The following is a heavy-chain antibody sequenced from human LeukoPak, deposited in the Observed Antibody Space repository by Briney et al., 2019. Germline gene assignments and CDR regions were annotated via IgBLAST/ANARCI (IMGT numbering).Heavy chain of an antibody. CDR3: GRDYCDSVSCYGPDY. D-gene: IGHD2-2*01. V-gene: IGHV1-18*01. CDR1: GYTFSSYG. J-gene: IGHJ4*02. Sequence: ASVKVSCKASGYTFSSYGISWVRQAPGQGLEWMGWINYNGNPKYAQMLQGRVTMTTDTSTTTAYMELRSLGSDDAAVYYCGRDYCDSVSCYGPDYWGQGTLVTVSS. CDR2: INYNGNP.